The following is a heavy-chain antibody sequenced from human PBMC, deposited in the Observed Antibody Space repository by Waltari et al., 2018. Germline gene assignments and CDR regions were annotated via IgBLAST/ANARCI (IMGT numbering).Heavy chain of an antibody. CDR2: IYHSGST. V-gene: IGHV4-38-2*01. D-gene: IGHD4-4*01. CDR3: ARSGTVTTIAAFDI. CDR1: GYSISSGYY. Sequence: QVQLQESGPGLVKPSETLSLTCAVSGYSISSGYYWGWIRQPPGKGLEWIGSIYHSGSTSYNPSLQSRVTISLDTSTNQFSLKLSSVTAADTAVYYCARSGTVTTIAAFDIWGQGTMVTVSS. J-gene: IGHJ3*02.